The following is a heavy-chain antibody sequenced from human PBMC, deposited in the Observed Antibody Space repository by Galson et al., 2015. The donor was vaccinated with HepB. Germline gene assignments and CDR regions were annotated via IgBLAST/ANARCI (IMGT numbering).Heavy chain of an antibody. CDR3: ARQQDTMVRGFGVNEPFDY. D-gene: IGHD3-10*01. V-gene: IGHV4-59*08. CDR1: GGSISSYY. J-gene: IGHJ4*02. Sequence: LSLTCTVSGGSISSYYWSWIRQPPGKGLEWIGYIYYSGSTNYNPSLKSRVTISVDTSKNQFSLKLSSVTAADTAVYYCARQQDTMVRGFGVNEPFDYWGQGTLVTVSS. CDR2: IYYSGST.